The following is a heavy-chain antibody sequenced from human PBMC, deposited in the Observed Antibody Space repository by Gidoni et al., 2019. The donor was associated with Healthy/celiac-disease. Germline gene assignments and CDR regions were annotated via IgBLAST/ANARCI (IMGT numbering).Heavy chain of an antibody. Sequence: QVQLQESGPGLAKPSQTLSLTCTVSGGSIRSGCYYWSWIRQHPGKGLEWIGYIYYSGSTYYNPSLKSRVTISVDTSKNQFSLKLSSVTAADTAVYYCARGLEVVVVPAAIWFDPWGQGTLVTVSS. V-gene: IGHV4-31*03. CDR3: ARGLEVVVVPAAIWFDP. J-gene: IGHJ5*02. D-gene: IGHD2-2*01. CDR2: IYYSGST. CDR1: GGSIRSGCYY.